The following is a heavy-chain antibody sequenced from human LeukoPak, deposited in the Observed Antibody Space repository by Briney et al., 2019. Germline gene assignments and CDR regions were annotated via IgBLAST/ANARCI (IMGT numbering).Heavy chain of an antibody. D-gene: IGHD3-3*01. Sequence: PSETLSLTCTVSGGSISSGGYYWSWIQQPPGKGLEWIGYIYHSGSTYYNPSLKSRVTISVDRSKNQFSLKLSSVTAANTAVYYCARDRSYDFWSGYLLGYYYYMDVWGKGTTVTVSS. CDR3: ARDRSYDFWSGYLLGYYYYMDV. V-gene: IGHV4-30-2*01. J-gene: IGHJ6*03. CDR1: GGSISSGGYY. CDR2: IYHSGST.